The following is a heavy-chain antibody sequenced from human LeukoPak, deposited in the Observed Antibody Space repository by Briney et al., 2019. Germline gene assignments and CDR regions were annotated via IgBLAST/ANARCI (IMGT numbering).Heavy chain of an antibody. J-gene: IGHJ4*02. D-gene: IGHD3-10*01. Sequence: KPSETLSLTCAVSGYSISSGYYWGWVRQPPGKGLEWIGSIYHSGSTYYNPSLKSRVTISVDTSKNQFSLKLSSVTAADTAVYYCARHEAGEVRGVITYWGQGTLVTVSS. V-gene: IGHV4-38-2*01. CDR2: IYHSGST. CDR3: ARHEAGEVRGVITY. CDR1: GYSISSGYY.